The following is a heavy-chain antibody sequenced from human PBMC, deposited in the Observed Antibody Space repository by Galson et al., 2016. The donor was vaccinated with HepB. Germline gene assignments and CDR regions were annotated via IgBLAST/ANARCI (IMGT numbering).Heavy chain of an antibody. Sequence: GFSLSSNGVGVGWIRQPPGKALEWLALIFWDDDQRYNPSLKNRVTVTKDTSKNQVVLTVTDMDPVDTATYFCAHRGLHDSSGYSYSPFDFWGQGILVTVSS. CDR1: GFSLSSNGVG. CDR2: IFWDDDQ. D-gene: IGHD6-19*01. V-gene: IGHV2-5*02. CDR3: AHRGLHDSSGYSYSPFDF. J-gene: IGHJ4*02.